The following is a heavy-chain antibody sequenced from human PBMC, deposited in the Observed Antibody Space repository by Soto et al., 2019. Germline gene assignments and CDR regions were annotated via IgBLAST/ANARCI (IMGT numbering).Heavy chain of an antibody. V-gene: IGHV1-18*01. CDR3: AMVDVYVTPSPQDV. J-gene: IGHJ6*02. CDR1: GYSFTRYG. CDR2: INTYNGNT. Sequence: ASVKVSCKASGYSFTRYGIAWARQAPGQGLEWMGWINTYNGNTNYAQNPQGRVTLTTDTSTSTAYMELTSLRSNDTAIYYCAMVDVYVTPSPQDVWGQGTTVTVSS. D-gene: IGHD3-16*01.